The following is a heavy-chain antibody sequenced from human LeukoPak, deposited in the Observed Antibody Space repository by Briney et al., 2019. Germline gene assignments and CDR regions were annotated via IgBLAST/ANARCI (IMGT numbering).Heavy chain of an antibody. CDR1: GGSISSYY. CDR2: IYYSGST. Sequence: KPSETLSLTCTVSGGSISSYYWSWIRQPPGKGLEWIGYIYYSGSTNYNPSLKSRVTISVDTSKNQFSLKLSSVTAADTAVYYCARHRVVVWFDPWGQGTLVTVSS. D-gene: IGHD2-21*01. J-gene: IGHJ5*02. CDR3: ARHRVVVWFDP. V-gene: IGHV4-59*08.